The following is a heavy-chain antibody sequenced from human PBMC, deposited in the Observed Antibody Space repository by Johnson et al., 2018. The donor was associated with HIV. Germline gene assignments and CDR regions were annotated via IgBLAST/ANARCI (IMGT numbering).Heavy chain of an antibody. V-gene: IGHV3-43*01. CDR1: RFTFSSFA. CDR3: AKAGAVAVSDAFDI. Sequence: VQLVESGGGVVQPGRSLRLSCAASRFTFSSFAMHWVRQAPGKGLEWVSLISWDGGSTYYADSVKGRFTISRDNSKNALYLQMNSLRTEDTAVYYCAKAGAVAVSDAFDIWGQGTMVTVSS. D-gene: IGHD6-19*01. J-gene: IGHJ3*02. CDR2: ISWDGGST.